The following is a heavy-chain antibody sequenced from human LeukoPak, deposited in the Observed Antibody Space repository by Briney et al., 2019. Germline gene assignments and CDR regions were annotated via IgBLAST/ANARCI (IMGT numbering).Heavy chain of an antibody. D-gene: IGHD7-27*01. CDR1: GFTVSSNY. Sequence: GGSLRLSCAASGFTVSSNYMSWVRQAPGKGLEWVSAIYSGGSTYYADSMKGRFTISRDNSKNTLYLQMNSLRAEDTAVYYCAREAGLAGVRGYYYYYYGMDVWGQGTTVTVSS. J-gene: IGHJ6*02. CDR3: AREAGLAGVRGYYYYYYGMDV. V-gene: IGHV3-66*01. CDR2: IYSGGST.